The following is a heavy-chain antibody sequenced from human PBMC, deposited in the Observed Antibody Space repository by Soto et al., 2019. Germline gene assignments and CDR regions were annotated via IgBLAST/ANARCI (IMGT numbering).Heavy chain of an antibody. J-gene: IGHJ5*02. CDR3: ARVSHGTIFGVVISP. CDR2: IYYSGST. D-gene: IGHD3-3*01. V-gene: IGHV4-30-4*01. CDR1: GGSISSGDYY. Sequence: PSETLSLTCTVSGGSISSGDYYWSWIRQPPGKGLEWIGYIYYSGSTYYNPSLKSRVTISVDTSKNQFSLKLSSVTAADTAVYYCARVSHGTIFGVVISPWGQGTLVTSPQ.